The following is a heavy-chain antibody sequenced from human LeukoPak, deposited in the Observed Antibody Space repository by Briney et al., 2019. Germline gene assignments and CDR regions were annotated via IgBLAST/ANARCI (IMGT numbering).Heavy chain of an antibody. V-gene: IGHV4-59*01. Sequence: SETLSLTCTGSGGSISSYYWSWIRQPPGKGLEWIGYIYYSGSTNYNLSLKSRVTISVDTSKTQFSLKLSSVTAAETAVYYCERAGRYDSSGYSWGQRTLVTVSS. D-gene: IGHD3-22*01. CDR3: ERAGRYDSSGYS. J-gene: IGHJ4*02. CDR1: GGSISSYY. CDR2: IYYSGST.